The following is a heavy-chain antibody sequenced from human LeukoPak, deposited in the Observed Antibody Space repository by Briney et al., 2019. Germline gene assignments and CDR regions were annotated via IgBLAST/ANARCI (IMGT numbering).Heavy chain of an antibody. Sequence: SETLSLTCAVYGGSFSGYYWSWIRQPPGKGREWVGEINHSGSTYYNPSLESRVTISVGTSKNQSSLKLRSVTAADTAVYYCAREAPISDSGNYYKSLGYWGQGTLVTVSS. V-gene: IGHV4-34*01. J-gene: IGHJ4*02. CDR2: INHSGST. CDR1: GGSFSGYY. D-gene: IGHD3-10*01. CDR3: AREAPISDSGNYYKSLGY.